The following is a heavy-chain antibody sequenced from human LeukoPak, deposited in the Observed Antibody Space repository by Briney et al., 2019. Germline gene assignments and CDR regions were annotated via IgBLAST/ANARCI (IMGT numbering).Heavy chain of an antibody. CDR3: ARDSGNFHYDMDV. V-gene: IGHV1-46*02. CDR2: KFSHDGTT. CDR1: GYSFNSHH. J-gene: IGHJ6*02. D-gene: IGHD3-10*01. Sequence: AASVKVSCTTSGYSFNSHHVHWVRQAPGQGLEWMGVKFSHDGTTSYTQNFQGRLTMTRDTSTSTVYMELSSLRSEDTAVYYCARDSGNFHYDMDVWGRGTTVIVSS.